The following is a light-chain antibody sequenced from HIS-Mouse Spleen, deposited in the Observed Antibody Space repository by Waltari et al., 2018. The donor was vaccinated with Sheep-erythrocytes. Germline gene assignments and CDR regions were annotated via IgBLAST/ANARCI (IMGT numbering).Light chain of an antibody. CDR3: CSYAGSSTPWV. CDR2: EGS. J-gene: IGLJ3*02. CDR1: SSDVGRYNL. Sequence: QSALTQPASVSGSPGQSITISCTGTSSDVGRYNLFSWYHQHPGKAPKLVIYEGSKRPSGVSNRFSGSKSGNTASLTISGLQAEDEADYYCCSYAGSSTPWVFGGGTKLTVL. V-gene: IGLV2-23*01.